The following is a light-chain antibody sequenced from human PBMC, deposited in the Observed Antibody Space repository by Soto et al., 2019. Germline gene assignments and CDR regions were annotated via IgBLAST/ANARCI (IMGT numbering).Light chain of an antibody. Sequence: QSVLTQPPSASGTPGQRVTISCSGSSPNIGGNTVSWYQQLPGTAPKLLLYGNNQRPSGVPDRFSGSKSGTSASLAISGLQSEDEADYYCAAWHDSLNGPVFGGGTKLTVL. CDR3: AAWHDSLNGPV. CDR1: SPNIGGNT. V-gene: IGLV1-44*01. J-gene: IGLJ3*02. CDR2: GNN.